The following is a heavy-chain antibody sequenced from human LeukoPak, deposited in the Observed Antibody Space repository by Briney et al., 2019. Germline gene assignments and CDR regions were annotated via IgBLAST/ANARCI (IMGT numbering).Heavy chain of an antibody. J-gene: IGHJ4*02. CDR3: AKEVAAAGTDY. Sequence: GGSLRLSCAASGFTFTSYAMSWVRQAPGQGLEWVSAISSSGDTTYYADSVKGRFTISRDNSKDTLYLQVNSLRAEDTAVYYCAKEVAAAGTDYWGQGTLVTVSS. CDR2: ISSSGDTT. D-gene: IGHD6-13*01. V-gene: IGHV3-23*01. CDR1: GFTFTSYA.